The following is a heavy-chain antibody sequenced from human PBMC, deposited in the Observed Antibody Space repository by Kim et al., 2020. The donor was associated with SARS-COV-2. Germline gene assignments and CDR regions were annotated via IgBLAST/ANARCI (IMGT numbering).Heavy chain of an antibody. V-gene: IGHV4-34*01. CDR3: AISPYYYERGAFN. Sequence: SETLSLTCAVYGGSFSGYYWSWIRQPPGKGLEWIGEINHSGSTNYNPSLKSRVTISVDTSKNQFSLKLSSVTAADTAVYYCAISPYYYERGAFNWGQGTLVTVSS. CDR1: GGSFSGYY. D-gene: IGHD3-10*02. J-gene: IGHJ4*02. CDR2: INHSGST.